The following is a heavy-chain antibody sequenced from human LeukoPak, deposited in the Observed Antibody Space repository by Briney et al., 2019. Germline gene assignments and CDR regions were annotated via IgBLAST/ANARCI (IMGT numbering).Heavy chain of an antibody. V-gene: IGHV3-23*01. D-gene: IGHD2-2*01. CDR1: GFTFSSYA. J-gene: IGHJ4*02. CDR3: AKVIRVVVLDVVYYFDY. Sequence: HPGGSLRLSCAASGFTFSSYAMSWVRQAPGKGLEWVSAISGSGGSTYYADSVKGRFTISRDNSKNTLYLQMNSLRAEDTAVYYCAKVIRVVVLDVVYYFDYRGQGTLVTVSS. CDR2: ISGSGGST.